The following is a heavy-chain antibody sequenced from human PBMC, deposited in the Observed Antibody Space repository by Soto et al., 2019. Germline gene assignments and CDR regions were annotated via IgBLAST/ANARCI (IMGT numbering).Heavy chain of an antibody. CDR3: ARSRSTTEIPNWFGS. CDR2: IYYSGTT. J-gene: IGHJ5*01. CDR1: GGSISSLNYY. D-gene: IGHD2-15*01. V-gene: IGHV4-39*01. Sequence: PSETLSLTCTVSGGSISSLNYYWGWIRQPPGKGLEWIATIYYSGTTYYNPSLKSRVTISVDTSKNQFSLKLSSVTAADTAVYWCARSRSTTEIPNWFGSWGQGTLVTVSS.